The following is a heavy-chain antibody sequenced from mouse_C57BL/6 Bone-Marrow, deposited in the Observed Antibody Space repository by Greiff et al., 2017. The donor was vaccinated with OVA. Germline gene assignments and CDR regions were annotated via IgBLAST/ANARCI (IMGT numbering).Heavy chain of an antibody. CDR2: IDPSDSYT. CDR3: ARSFYYYGSSYAWFAY. J-gene: IGHJ3*01. D-gene: IGHD1-1*01. V-gene: IGHV1-50*01. CDR1: GYTFTSYW. Sequence: QVQLQQPGAELVKPGASVKLSCKASGYTFTSYWMQWVKQRPGQGLEWIGEIDPSDSYTNYNQKFKGKATLTVDTSSSTAYMELHSLTSEDSAVYFCARSFYYYGSSYAWFAYWGQGTLVTVSA.